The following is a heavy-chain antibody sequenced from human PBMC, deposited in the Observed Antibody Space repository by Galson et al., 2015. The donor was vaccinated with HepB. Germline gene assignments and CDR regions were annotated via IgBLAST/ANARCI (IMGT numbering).Heavy chain of an antibody. Sequence: CAISGDSVSSNSAAWNWIRQSPSRGLEWLGRTYYRSKWYNDYAVSVKSRITINPDTSKNQFSLQPNSVTPEDTAVYYRARDSRGVTNIAAAGMLVRGNWYFDLWGRGTLVTVSS. CDR1: GDSVSSNSAA. J-gene: IGHJ2*01. D-gene: IGHD6-13*01. V-gene: IGHV6-1*01. CDR2: TYYRSKWYN. CDR3: ARDSRGVTNIAAAGMLVRGNWYFDL.